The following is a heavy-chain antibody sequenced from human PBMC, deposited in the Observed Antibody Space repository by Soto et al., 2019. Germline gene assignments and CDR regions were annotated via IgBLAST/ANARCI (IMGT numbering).Heavy chain of an antibody. CDR3: VRGGNWKYRDYYYGMDV. CDR2: INSDGSST. V-gene: IGHV3-74*01. Sequence: GGSLRLSCAASGFTFSSYWMHWVRQAPGKGLVWVSRINSDGSSTNYADSVKGRFTISRDNAKNTLYLQMNSLRAEDTAVYYCVRGGNWKYRDYYYGMDVWGQGTTVTVSS. CDR1: GFTFSSYW. J-gene: IGHJ6*02. D-gene: IGHD1-7*01.